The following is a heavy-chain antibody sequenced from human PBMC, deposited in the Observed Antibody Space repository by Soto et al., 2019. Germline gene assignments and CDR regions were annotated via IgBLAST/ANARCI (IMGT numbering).Heavy chain of an antibody. CDR2: IYYSGST. V-gene: IGHV4-39*07. CDR1: GGSISSSSYY. J-gene: IGHJ4*02. D-gene: IGHD6-13*01. Sequence: XTLSLPCTVSGGSISSSSYYWGWIRQPPGKGLEWIGSIYYSGSTYYNPSLKSRVTISVDTSKTQFSLNLRSVTAADTDVYYCARDLAAVPRAFDYWGRGTLVTVS. CDR3: ARDLAAVPRAFDY.